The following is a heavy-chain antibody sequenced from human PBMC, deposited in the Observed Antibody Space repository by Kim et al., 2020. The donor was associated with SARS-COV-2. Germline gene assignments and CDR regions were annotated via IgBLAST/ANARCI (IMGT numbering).Heavy chain of an antibody. Sequence: SVKVSCKASGGSFNTYAISWVRQAPGQGLEWMGRIIPVLYVAVYAQKFQGRVTISADKSTTTAYMEMRSLRFNDTGMFYCARHNYNGTWGQGTLVSVSS. CDR1: GGSFNTYA. V-gene: IGHV1-69*04. CDR3: ARHNYNGT. D-gene: IGHD2-8*01. CDR2: IIPVLYVA. J-gene: IGHJ5*02.